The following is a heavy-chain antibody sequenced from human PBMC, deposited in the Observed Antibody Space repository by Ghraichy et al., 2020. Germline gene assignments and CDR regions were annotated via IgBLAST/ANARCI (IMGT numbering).Heavy chain of an antibody. D-gene: IGHD3-16*01. CDR2: ISSNGASI. J-gene: IGHJ3*01. CDR1: GFAFSSYE. V-gene: IGHV3-48*03. Sequence: GGSLRLSCVASGFAFSSYEMNWVRQAPGKGLEWISYISSNGASINDADSVKGRLITSRDNAKNSLYLQMNSLRADDTAVYYCAKVVGGGNAAFDLWGRGTMVIVSS. CDR3: AKVVGGGNAAFDL.